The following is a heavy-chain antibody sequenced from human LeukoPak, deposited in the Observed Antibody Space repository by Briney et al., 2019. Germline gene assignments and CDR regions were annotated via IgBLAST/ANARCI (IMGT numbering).Heavy chain of an antibody. V-gene: IGHV1-18*01. CDR2: ISAYNGNT. CDR1: GYTFTSYG. Sequence: ASVKVSCKASGYTFTSYGISWVRQAPGQGLEWMGWISAYNGNTNYAQKLQGRVTMTTDTSTSTAYMELRSPRSDDTAVYYCARDSGSGFYDILTGYYTPFDYWGQGTLVTVSS. J-gene: IGHJ4*02. D-gene: IGHD3-9*01. CDR3: ARDSGSGFYDILTGYYTPFDY.